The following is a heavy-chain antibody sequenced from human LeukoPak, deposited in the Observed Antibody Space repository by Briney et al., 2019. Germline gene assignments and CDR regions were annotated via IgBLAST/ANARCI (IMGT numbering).Heavy chain of an antibody. CDR1: GYTFTSYD. Sequence: ASVKASCKASGYTFTSYDINWVRQATGQGLEWMGWMNPNSGNTGYAQKFQGRVTITRNTSISTAYMELSSLRSEDTAVYYCARSFPGIAAAGKAGYYYYYMDVWGKGTTVTVSS. CDR2: MNPNSGNT. D-gene: IGHD6-13*01. J-gene: IGHJ6*03. V-gene: IGHV1-8*03. CDR3: ARSFPGIAAAGKAGYYYYYMDV.